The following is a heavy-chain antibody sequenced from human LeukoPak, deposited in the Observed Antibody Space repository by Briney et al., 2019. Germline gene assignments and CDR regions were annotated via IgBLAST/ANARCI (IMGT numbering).Heavy chain of an antibody. CDR1: GFTFSDYY. CDR2: IIISGSIT. J-gene: IGHJ4*02. Sequence: GGSLRLSCTASGFTFSDYYMSWIRQAPGKGLDYIIISGSITYYAESVQGRFTVSRDNAKNSLYLQMNSLRAEDTAVYYCVRDRSGLFDYWGQGTLVTVSS. CDR3: VRDRSGLFDY. V-gene: IGHV3-11*01. D-gene: IGHD5-12*01.